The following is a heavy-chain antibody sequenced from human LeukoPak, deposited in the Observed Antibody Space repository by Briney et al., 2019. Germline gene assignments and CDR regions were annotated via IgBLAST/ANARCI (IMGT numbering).Heavy chain of an antibody. D-gene: IGHD3-16*01. CDR3: ARDWGTTQDDY. CDR2: ISGSGGST. CDR1: GFTFSSYA. V-gene: IGHV3-23*01. J-gene: IGHJ4*02. Sequence: GGSLRLSCAASGFTFSSYAMSWVRQAPGEGLGWVSAISGSGGSTYYADSVKGRFTTSKDNSKNTLYLQMNSLRTEDTAVYYWARDWGTTQDDYWGQGTLVTVSS.